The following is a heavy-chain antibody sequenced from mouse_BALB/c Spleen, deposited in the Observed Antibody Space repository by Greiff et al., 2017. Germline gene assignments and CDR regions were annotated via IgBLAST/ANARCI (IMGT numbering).Heavy chain of an antibody. CDR1: GFSLTSYG. D-gene: IGHD2-4*01. CDR2: IWSGGST. V-gene: IGHV2-2*02. J-gene: IGHJ4*01. Sequence: QVQLKESGPGLVQPSQSLSITCTVSGFSLTSYGVHWVRQSPGKGLEWLGVIWSGGSTDYNAAFISRLSISKDNSKSQVFFKMNSLQANDTAIYYCARSMITTGYYYAMDYWGQGTSVTVSS. CDR3: ARSMITTGYYYAMDY.